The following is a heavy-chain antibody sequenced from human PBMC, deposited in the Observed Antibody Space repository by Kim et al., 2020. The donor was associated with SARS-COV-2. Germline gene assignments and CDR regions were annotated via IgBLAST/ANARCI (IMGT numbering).Heavy chain of an antibody. V-gene: IGHV1-46*01. CDR1: GYTFTGNH. CDR2: ITPSDGNE. J-gene: IGHJ4*02. CDR3: ARDREGDWTFDY. Sequence: ASVKVSCKASGYTFTGNHMHWVRQAPGQGLEWMGMITPSDGNERYSQKFQGRVTMTRDTSTSTVYMELSSLRSEDTAVYYCARDREGDWTFDYWGQGTLVTVS. D-gene: IGHD2-21*02.